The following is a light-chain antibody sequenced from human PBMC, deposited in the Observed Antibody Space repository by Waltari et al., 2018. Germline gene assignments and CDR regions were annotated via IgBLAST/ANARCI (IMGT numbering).Light chain of an antibody. Sequence: SSELTQDPAVSVALGQTVRITCQGDSLRRHYASWYQQKPGQDPVLVIYGKNNRPSGIPDRFSGSSSGNTASLTITGAQAEDEADYYCNSRDSSGNHRVVFGGGTKLTVL. V-gene: IGLV3-19*01. CDR1: SLRRHY. CDR3: NSRDSSGNHRVV. CDR2: GKN. J-gene: IGLJ2*01.